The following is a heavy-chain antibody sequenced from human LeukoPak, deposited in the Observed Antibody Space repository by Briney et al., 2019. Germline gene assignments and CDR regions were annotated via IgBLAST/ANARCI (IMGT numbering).Heavy chain of an antibody. CDR1: GGSISSYY. CDR3: ARVENNWNDVGEYYVDY. D-gene: IGHD1-20*01. V-gene: IGHV4-59*01. J-gene: IGHJ4*02. CDR2: IYYSGST. Sequence: SETLSLTCTVSGGSISSYYWSGIRQPPGKGLEWIGYIYYSGSTNYNPSLKSRVTISVDTSKNQFSLKLSSVTAADTAVYYCARVENNWNDVGEYYVDYWGQGTLVTVSS.